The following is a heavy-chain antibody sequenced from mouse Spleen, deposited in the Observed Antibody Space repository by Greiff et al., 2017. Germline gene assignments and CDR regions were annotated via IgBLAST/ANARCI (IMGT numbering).Heavy chain of an antibody. J-gene: IGHJ4*01. D-gene: IGHD2-14*01. CDR3: ARFEGTHAMDY. Sequence: QVQLKQSGPELVKPGASVKRSCKASGYAVRSSWMNWVKERPGKGLEWIGRIYPGDGDTNYNGKFKGKATLTADKSSSTAYMQLSSLTSEDSAVYFCARFEGTHAMDYWGQGTSVTVSS. CDR2: IYPGDGDT. CDR1: GYAVRSSW. V-gene: IGHV1-82*01.